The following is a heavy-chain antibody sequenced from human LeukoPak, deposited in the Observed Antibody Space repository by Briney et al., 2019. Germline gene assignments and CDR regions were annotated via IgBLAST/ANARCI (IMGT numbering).Heavy chain of an antibody. CDR2: IKEDGTET. J-gene: IGHJ4*02. CDR3: AKEGRSLQNY. CDR1: GLMFSSNW. D-gene: IGHD5-24*01. V-gene: IGHV3-7*03. Sequence: GGSLTLSRAPSGLMFSSNWMSWVRLAPGKGLEWVANIKEDGTETYYVDSVKGRFTISRDNAKNSLYLQMNSLRVEDTAVYYCAKEGRSLQNYWGQGTLVTVSS.